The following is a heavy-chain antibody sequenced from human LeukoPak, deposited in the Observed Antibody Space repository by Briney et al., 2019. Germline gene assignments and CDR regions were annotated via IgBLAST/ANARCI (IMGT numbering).Heavy chain of an antibody. Sequence: PSETLSLTCSVSDDSITMYYWSWIRQPPGRGLEWIGYIYYSGSTNYNPSLKSRVTISVDTSKNQFSLKLSSVTAADTAVYYCARTTEAHSWRTRYYDYYMDVWGKGTTVTVSS. J-gene: IGHJ6*03. D-gene: IGHD6-13*01. CDR2: IYYSGST. CDR3: ARTTEAHSWRTRYYDYYMDV. V-gene: IGHV4-59*01. CDR1: DDSITMYY.